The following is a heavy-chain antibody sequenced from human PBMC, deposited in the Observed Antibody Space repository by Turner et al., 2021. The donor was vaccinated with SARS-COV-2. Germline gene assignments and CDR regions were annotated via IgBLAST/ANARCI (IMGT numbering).Heavy chain of an antibody. CDR1: GFTFSNYA. V-gene: IGHV3-30-3*01. CDR3: ARDRIIWDRGVYYYYGMDV. CDR2: ISYDGSNK. D-gene: IGHD1-26*01. J-gene: IGHJ6*02. Sequence: QVQLVESGGGLVQPGRSLRLSCAASGFTFSNYAMHWVRQAPGKGLEWVAVISYDGSNKYYADSVKGRFTISRDNSKNTLYLQMNSLRAEDTAVYYCARDRIIWDRGVYYYYGMDVWGQGTTVTVSS.